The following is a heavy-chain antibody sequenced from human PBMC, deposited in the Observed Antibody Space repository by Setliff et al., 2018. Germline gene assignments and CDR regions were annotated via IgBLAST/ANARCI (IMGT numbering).Heavy chain of an antibody. J-gene: IGHJ4*02. Sequence: SVKVSCKASGYTFTNYGVTWVRQAPGQGLEWMGWISPYSGNTYYAPELQGRVTLTTDTSTTTAYLELRSLTSDDTAVYHCSRLVRYCTTTTCQRASGDDYWGQGTLVTVSS. CDR1: GYTFTNYG. CDR3: SRLVRYCTTTTCQRASGDDY. CDR2: ISPYSGNT. D-gene: IGHD2-8*01. V-gene: IGHV1-18*01.